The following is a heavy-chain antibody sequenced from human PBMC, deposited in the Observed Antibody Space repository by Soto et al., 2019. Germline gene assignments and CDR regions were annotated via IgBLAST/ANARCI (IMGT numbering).Heavy chain of an antibody. V-gene: IGHV1-69*02. CDR1: GGTFRNYP. CDR2: IFPLTDIP. J-gene: IGHJ4*02. Sequence: QVQLVQSGTEVKKPGSSVKVSCKASGGTFRNYPINWVRQAPGQGLEWMGSIFPLTDIPDYAQNFQARLTISADNSTSTAYMELSSLTSDDMAMYFCARGPLVVLNYFESWGQGTLVTVSS. CDR3: ARGPLVVLNYFES.